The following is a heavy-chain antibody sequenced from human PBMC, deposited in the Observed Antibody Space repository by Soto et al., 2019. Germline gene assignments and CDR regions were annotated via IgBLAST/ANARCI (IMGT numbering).Heavy chain of an antibody. CDR3: AKNNEKARPIYGMDV. V-gene: IGHV3-23*01. CDR2: ISGSGGST. CDR1: GFTFSSYA. Sequence: PGGSLRLSCAASGFTFSSYAMSWVRQAPGKGLEWVSAISGSGGSTYYADSVKGRFTISRDNSKNTLYLQMNSLRAEETAVYYCAKNNEKARPIYGMDVWGQGTTVTVSS. D-gene: IGHD6-6*01. J-gene: IGHJ6*02.